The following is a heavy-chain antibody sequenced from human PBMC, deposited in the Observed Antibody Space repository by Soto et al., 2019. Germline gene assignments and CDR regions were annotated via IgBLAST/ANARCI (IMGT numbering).Heavy chain of an antibody. D-gene: IGHD2-2*02. CDR3: VRGGYCGRTSCYKNFYFDL. CDR1: GFSFSHYW. Sequence: EVQLVESGGGLVQPGGSLRVSCAASGFSFSHYWMSWVRQAPGKGLEWMANIKEDGSETYYVDSVKGRFTISRDNSQNALYLKMNSLSADDAAVYYCVRGGYCGRTSCYKNFYFDLWGRGTLVTVSS. CDR2: IKEDGSET. V-gene: IGHV3-7*03. J-gene: IGHJ2*01.